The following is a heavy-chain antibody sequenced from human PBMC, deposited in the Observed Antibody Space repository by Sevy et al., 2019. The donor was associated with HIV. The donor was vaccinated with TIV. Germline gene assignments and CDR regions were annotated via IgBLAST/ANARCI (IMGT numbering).Heavy chain of an antibody. D-gene: IGHD2-15*01. CDR3: ARARYCSGGSCYVKDWFDP. CDR2: ISAYNGNT. CDR1: GYTFTSYG. V-gene: IGHV1-18*01. J-gene: IGHJ5*02. Sequence: ASVKVSCKASGYTFTSYGISWVRQAPGQGLEWMGWISAYNGNTNYPQKLQGRVTMTTDTSTSTAYMELRSLRSDDTAVYYCARARYCSGGSCYVKDWFDPWGQGTLVTVSS.